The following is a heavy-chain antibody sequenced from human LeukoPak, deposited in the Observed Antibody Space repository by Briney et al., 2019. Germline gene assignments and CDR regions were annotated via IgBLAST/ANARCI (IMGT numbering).Heavy chain of an antibody. V-gene: IGHV4-39*01. CDR2: GST. CDR3: ARQTFTSGYWSGGSFYNWFDP. Sequence: PSETLSLTSPVSGGPITTSGYYWAWIRQPPGKGLEWIGSGSTYYNPSLKSRVTISVDTSKKQFSLKMSSVTAADTAVYYCARQTFTSGYWSGGSFYNWFDPWGQGTLVTVSS. D-gene: IGHD2-15*01. J-gene: IGHJ5*02. CDR1: GGPITTSGYY.